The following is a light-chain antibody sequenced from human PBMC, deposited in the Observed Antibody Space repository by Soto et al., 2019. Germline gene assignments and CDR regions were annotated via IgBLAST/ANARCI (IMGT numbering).Light chain of an antibody. Sequence: EIVLTQSPATLSLSPGERATLSCRASQSVDSYLAWYQQKPGQAPRLLIYDASNRATGIPARFSGSGSGTDFTLTISSLEPEDFAVYYCQQRSNWPPWTFGQGTRWIS. CDR2: DAS. V-gene: IGKV3-11*01. CDR1: QSVDSY. CDR3: QQRSNWPPWT. J-gene: IGKJ1*01.